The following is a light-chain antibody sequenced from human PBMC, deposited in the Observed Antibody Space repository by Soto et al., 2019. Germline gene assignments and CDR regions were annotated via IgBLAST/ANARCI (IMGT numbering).Light chain of an antibody. V-gene: IGKV1-5*03. CDR3: QQYETFSPWT. CDR1: QRIDTW. Sequence: DIQMTQSPSTLSASLGDRVTITCRASQRIDTWLAWYQQKPGTAPKLLIYKATILQSGVPSRFSGSGSGTEFTLAISSLQPDDFATYYCQQYETFSPWTFGQGTKVDIK. J-gene: IGKJ1*01. CDR2: KAT.